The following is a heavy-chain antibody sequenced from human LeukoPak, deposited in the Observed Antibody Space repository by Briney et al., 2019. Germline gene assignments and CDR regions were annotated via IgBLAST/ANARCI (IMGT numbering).Heavy chain of an antibody. D-gene: IGHD6-13*01. CDR3: ARDLGSYSSSWYLRY. CDR1: GYAFTGYY. J-gene: IGHJ4*02. Sequence: GASVKVSCKASGYAFTGYYMHWVRQAPGQGLEWMGWINPNSGGTNYAQKIQGRVTMTRDTSINTAYMELRRLRSDDTAVYYCARDLGSYSSSWYLRYWGQGTLVTVSS. CDR2: INPNSGGT. V-gene: IGHV1-2*02.